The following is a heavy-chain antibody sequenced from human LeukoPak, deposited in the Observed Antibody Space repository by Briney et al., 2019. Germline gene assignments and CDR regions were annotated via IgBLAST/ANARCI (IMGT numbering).Heavy chain of an antibody. CDR3: ARAGIHYVDTSGYSMYYYSIDV. J-gene: IGHJ6*02. D-gene: IGHD3-22*01. V-gene: IGHV3-13*01. Sequence: SGGSLRLSCAASGFTFSRYDMHWVRQATGKGLEWVSAIDTAGDTYYPGSVKGRFTISRENARNSLYLQMNSLRAGDTAVYYCARAGIHYVDTSGYSMYYYSIDVWGQGTTVTVSS. CDR1: GFTFSRYD. CDR2: IDTAGDT.